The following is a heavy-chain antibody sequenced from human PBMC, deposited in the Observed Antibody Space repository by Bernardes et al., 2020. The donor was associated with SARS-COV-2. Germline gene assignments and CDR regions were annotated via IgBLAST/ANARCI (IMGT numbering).Heavy chain of an antibody. CDR3: ARGGGYCSGGSCQGSNWFDP. CDR1: GYSFTSYA. Sequence: ASVKVSCKASGYSFTSYAISWVRQAPRQGLEWMGWISVYNGNTNYAQKFQGRVTMTTDTYTSTAKMELRSLRSDDTAVYYCARGGGYCSGGSCQGSNWFDPWGQGTLVTVSS. D-gene: IGHD2-15*01. V-gene: IGHV1-18*04. J-gene: IGHJ5*02. CDR2: ISVYNGNT.